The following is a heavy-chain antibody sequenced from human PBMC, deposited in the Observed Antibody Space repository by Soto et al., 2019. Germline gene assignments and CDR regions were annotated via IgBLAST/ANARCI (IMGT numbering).Heavy chain of an antibody. J-gene: IGHJ6*02. CDR1: GGSISSYY. D-gene: IGHD6-13*01. V-gene: IGHV4-59*01. Sequence: SETLSLTCTVSGGSISSYYWSWIRQPPGKGLEWIGYIYYSGSTNYNPSLKSRVTISVDTSKNQFSLKLSSVTAADTAVYYCARVQAAAAGDYYYYYGMDVWGQGTTVPVSS. CDR3: ARVQAAAAGDYYYYYGMDV. CDR2: IYYSGST.